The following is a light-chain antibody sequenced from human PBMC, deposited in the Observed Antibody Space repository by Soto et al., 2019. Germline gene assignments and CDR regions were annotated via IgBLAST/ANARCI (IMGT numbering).Light chain of an antibody. CDR2: DVS. CDR1: SSDVGGYDY. J-gene: IGLJ2*01. CDR3: FSYTTRSTWV. Sequence: QSALTQPASVSGSPGQSITFSCTGTSSDVGGYDYVSWYQHHPGKAPRLMIYDVSNRPSGVSDRFSGSKSGNTASLTISRLQAEDEADYYCFSYTTRSTWVFGGGTKLTVL. V-gene: IGLV2-14*01.